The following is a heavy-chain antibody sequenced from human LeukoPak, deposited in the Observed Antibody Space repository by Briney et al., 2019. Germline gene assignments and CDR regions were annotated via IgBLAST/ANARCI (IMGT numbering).Heavy chain of an antibody. J-gene: IGHJ4*02. CDR1: GFTFGSYA. V-gene: IGHV3-23*01. Sequence: PGGSLRLSCAASGFTFGSYAMSWVRQAPGKGLEGVSAISGSGGSTYYADSVKGRFTISRDNCKNTLYLQMNSLRAEDTAVYYCAIKGDYHGDSYVYWGQGTLVTVSS. CDR2: ISGSGGST. CDR3: AIKGDYHGDSYVY. D-gene: IGHD4-17*01.